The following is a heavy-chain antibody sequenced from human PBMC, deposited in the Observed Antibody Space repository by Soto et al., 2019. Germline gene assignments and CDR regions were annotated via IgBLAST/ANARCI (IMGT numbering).Heavy chain of an antibody. CDR2: ISSSGSTI. J-gene: IGHJ3*02. D-gene: IGHD3-22*01. CDR3: ARDGEGYDSSGYYSDI. CDR1: GFTLSSYE. Sequence: GSLRLSCAASGFTLSSYEMNWVRQAPGKGLEWVSFISSSGSTIYYADSVKGRFTFSRDNAKNSLYLQMNSLRAEDTAVYYCARDGEGYDSSGYYSDIWGQGTVVTVSS. V-gene: IGHV3-48*03.